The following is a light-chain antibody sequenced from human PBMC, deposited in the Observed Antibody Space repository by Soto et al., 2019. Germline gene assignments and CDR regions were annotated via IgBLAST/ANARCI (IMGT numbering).Light chain of an antibody. V-gene: IGKV1-5*03. CDR1: QSMSSW. Sequence: DIQMTQSPPTLSASVGDRVTITCRASQSMSSWLAWHQQKPGKAPKVLIYKASSLESGVPSRFSGSGSGTEFTLTISSLQPDDVATYYCQQYNRYPITFGQGTRLEIK. CDR2: KAS. J-gene: IGKJ5*01. CDR3: QQYNRYPIT.